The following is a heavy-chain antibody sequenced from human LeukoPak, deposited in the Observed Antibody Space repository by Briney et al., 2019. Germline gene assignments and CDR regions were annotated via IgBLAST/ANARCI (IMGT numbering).Heavy chain of an antibody. D-gene: IGHD3-16*02. V-gene: IGHV1-18*01. CDR1: GYTFTSYG. CDR2: ISAYNGNT. CDR3: ARDFGGVIVMFQIDY. Sequence: ASVKVSCKASGYTFTSYGISWVRQAPGQGLEWMGWISAYNGNTNYAQKLQGRVTMTIDTSTSTAYMELRSLRSDDTAVYYCARDFGGVIVMFQIDYWGQGTLVTVPS. J-gene: IGHJ4*02.